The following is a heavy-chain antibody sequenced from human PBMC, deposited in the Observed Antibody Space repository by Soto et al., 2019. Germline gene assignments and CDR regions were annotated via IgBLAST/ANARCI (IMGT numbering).Heavy chain of an antibody. CDR3: ARNLAARGRYYYNYMDV. CDR1: GYTFSSYA. J-gene: IGHJ6*03. Sequence: ASVKVSCKASGYTFSSYAMHLVRQAPGQRLEWMGWINAGNGNTKYSQKFQGRVTITRDTSASTAYMELSSLRSEDTAVYYCARNLAARGRYYYNYMDVWGKGTTVTVSS. CDR2: INAGNGNT. V-gene: IGHV1-3*01. D-gene: IGHD6-6*01.